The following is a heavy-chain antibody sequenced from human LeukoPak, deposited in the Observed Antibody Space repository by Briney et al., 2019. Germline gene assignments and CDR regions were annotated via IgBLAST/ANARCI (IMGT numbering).Heavy chain of an antibody. D-gene: IGHD6-19*01. CDR3: ARALSGWYWHQMGY. Sequence: ASVKVSCKASGYTFTSYDINWVRQATGQGLEWMGWMNPNSGGTNYAQKFQGRVTMTRDTSISTAYMELSRLRSDDTAVYYCARALSGWYWHQMGYWGQGTLVTVSS. V-gene: IGHV1-2*02. CDR1: GYTFTSYD. CDR2: MNPNSGGT. J-gene: IGHJ4*02.